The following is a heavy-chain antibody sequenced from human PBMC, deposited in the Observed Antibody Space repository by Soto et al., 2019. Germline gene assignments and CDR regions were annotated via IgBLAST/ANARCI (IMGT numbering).Heavy chain of an antibody. Sequence: SVKVSCKASGFTFTSSAVQWVRQARGQRLEWIGWIVVGSGNTNYAQKFQERVTITRDMSTSTAYMELSSLRPEDTAVYCCAAGYYDFWSGPSGHWGQGTLVTVSS. CDR2: IVVGSGNT. J-gene: IGHJ4*02. CDR1: GFTFTSSA. CDR3: AAGYYDFWSGPSGH. V-gene: IGHV1-58*01. D-gene: IGHD3-3*01.